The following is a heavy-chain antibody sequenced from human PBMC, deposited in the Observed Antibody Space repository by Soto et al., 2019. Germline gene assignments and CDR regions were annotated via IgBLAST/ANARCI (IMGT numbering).Heavy chain of an antibody. CDR1: GYTFTRNH. Sequence: QVHLVQSGAEVKKPGASAKVSCKASGYTFTRNHMHWVRQAPGQGLEWMGFINVATGNARYSRKFQGRVILTRDTPASTLHMELSGLTTESTAVYYCARDGNFASLAAIDHWGQGTPVTVSS. V-gene: IGHV1-3*01. CDR3: ARDGNFASLAAIDH. CDR2: INVATGNA. D-gene: IGHD3-16*02. J-gene: IGHJ4*02.